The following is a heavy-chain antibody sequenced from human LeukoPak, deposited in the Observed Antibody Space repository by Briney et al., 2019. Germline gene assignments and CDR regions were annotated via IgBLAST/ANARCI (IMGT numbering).Heavy chain of an antibody. CDR3: ARSRGGSYHY. CDR1: GFTFSNDW. D-gene: IGHD3-16*02. CDR2: INTDGSTT. V-gene: IGHV3-74*01. Sequence: GGSLRLSCAASGFTFSNDWMRWVRQAPGKGLVWVSRINTDGSTTTYADSVKGRFTISRDNAKNTLYLQMNSLRVEDTAVYYCARSRGGSYHYWGQGTLVTVSS. J-gene: IGHJ4*02.